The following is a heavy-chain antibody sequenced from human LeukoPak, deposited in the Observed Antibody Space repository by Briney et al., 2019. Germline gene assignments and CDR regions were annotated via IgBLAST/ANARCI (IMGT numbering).Heavy chain of an antibody. J-gene: IGHJ4*02. V-gene: IGHV4-34*01. CDR1: GGSFSGYY. Sequence: TSETLSLTCAVYGGSFSGYYWSWIRQSPGKGLEWIGEINHSGSTHYNPSLKRRVIISVEKSKKRFFLKLNSVTAADTAVYYCARESNSGYYRFDFWGQGSPVTVSS. D-gene: IGHD3-22*01. CDR3: ARESNSGYYRFDF. CDR2: INHSGST.